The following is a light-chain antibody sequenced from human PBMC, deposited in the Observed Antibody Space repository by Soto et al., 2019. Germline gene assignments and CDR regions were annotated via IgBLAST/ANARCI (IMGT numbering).Light chain of an antibody. CDR2: EVS. CDR3: SSYTSSSTLVV. V-gene: IGLV2-14*01. CDR1: SSDVGGYNY. J-gene: IGLJ1*01. Sequence: QSALTQPASVSGSPGQSITISCTGTSSDVGGYNYVSWYQQHPGKAPKLMIYEVSNRPSGVSNRFSGSKSGNTASLTISGLQAEDEADYYCSSYTSSSTLVVFGTGTKLTVX.